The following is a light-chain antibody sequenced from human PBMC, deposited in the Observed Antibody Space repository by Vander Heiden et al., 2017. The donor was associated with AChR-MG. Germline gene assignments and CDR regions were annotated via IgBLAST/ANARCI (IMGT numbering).Light chain of an antibody. Sequence: EIVMTQTPLSLSGTPGQPAPISCKSSQSLLHSSGRSYLYWYLQKPGQSPKLLIYAVSNRFSGVPERFSGSGSGTDFTLKISRVEAEDVGVYYCMQSIHLQWTFGQGTKVEIK. CDR3: MQSIHLQWT. V-gene: IGKV2D-29*02. J-gene: IGKJ1*01. CDR2: AVS. CDR1: QSLLHSSGRSY.